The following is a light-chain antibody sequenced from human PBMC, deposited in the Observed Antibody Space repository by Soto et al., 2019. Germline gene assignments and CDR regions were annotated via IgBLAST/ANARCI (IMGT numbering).Light chain of an antibody. CDR1: QSVRSNY. CDR3: QQYGRSWT. V-gene: IGKV3-20*01. J-gene: IGKJ1*01. Sequence: EIVLTQSPGTLSLSPGERATLSCRASQSVRSNYLAWYQQKPGQAPRVLIYGASSRATGIPDRFSGSGSGTDFTLTISRLEPEDLAVYYCQQYGRSWTFGQGTKVEIQ. CDR2: GAS.